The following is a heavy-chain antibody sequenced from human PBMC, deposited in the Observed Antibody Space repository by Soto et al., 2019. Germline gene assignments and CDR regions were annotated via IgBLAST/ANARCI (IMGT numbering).Heavy chain of an antibody. CDR3: ARPQNDILTDSYTNYFDS. D-gene: IGHD3-9*01. Sequence: ASVKVSCKASGYTFTNYGLTWVRQAPGQGPEWVGWISAYNGNTHYAQKLQGRVAMTTDTSTSTAYMELRSLSSDDTAVYYCARPQNDILTDSYTNYFDSWGQGTPVTVSS. CDR2: ISAYNGNT. J-gene: IGHJ4*02. V-gene: IGHV1-18*01. CDR1: GYTFTNYG.